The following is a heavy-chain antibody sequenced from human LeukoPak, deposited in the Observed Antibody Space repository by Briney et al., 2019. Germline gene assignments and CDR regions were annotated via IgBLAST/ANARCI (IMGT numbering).Heavy chain of an antibody. Sequence: PSETLSLTCTVSGGSNSSYFWSWIRQSPGKGLEWIGYIYYTGSTNYNPSLQSRVTISLDTSKNQFSLQLNSVTPEDAAVYYCARDQGIWSFDLWGRGTLVIVSS. D-gene: IGHD3-10*01. V-gene: IGHV4-59*12. CDR3: ARDQGIWSFDL. CDR2: IYYTGST. CDR1: GGSNSSYF. J-gene: IGHJ2*01.